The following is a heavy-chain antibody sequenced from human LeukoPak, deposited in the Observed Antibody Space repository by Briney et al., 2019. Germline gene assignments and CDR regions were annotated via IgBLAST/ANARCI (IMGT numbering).Heavy chain of an antibody. V-gene: IGHV4-30-2*01. J-gene: IGHJ4*02. D-gene: IGHD1-1*01. Sequence: KSSETLSLTCTVSGDSISSGAYYWSWIRQPPGKGLEWIGYFYGSGNASYNPSLKSRVTISVDRSNNQFSLKMSSVTAADTAVYYCVRDVSQRRHFDYWGQGTLVTVSS. CDR3: VRDVSQRRHFDY. CDR1: GDSISSGAYY. CDR2: FYGSGNA.